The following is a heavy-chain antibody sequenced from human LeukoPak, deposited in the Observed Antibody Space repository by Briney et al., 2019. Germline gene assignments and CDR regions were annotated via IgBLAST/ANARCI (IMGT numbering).Heavy chain of an antibody. CDR1: GGSISSHY. D-gene: IGHD3-22*01. V-gene: IGHV4-59*11. CDR3: ARGTGFYDSRGLYYWGYFDS. J-gene: IGHJ4*02. Sequence: PSETLSLTCTVSGGSISSHYWSWFRQTPGERPEWIAFIYYSGTTNYNPSLKGRVTISIDSSKNQFSLKLSSVTAADTAIYYCARGTGFYDSRGLYYWGYFDSRGQGTLVPVSS. CDR2: IYYSGTT.